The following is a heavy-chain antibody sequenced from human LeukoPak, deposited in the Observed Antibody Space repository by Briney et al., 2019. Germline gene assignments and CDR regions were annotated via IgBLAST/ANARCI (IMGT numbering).Heavy chain of an antibody. CDR3: AKSPIAYAFDI. J-gene: IGHJ3*02. CDR1: GFTFSSYG. D-gene: IGHD6-13*01. CDR2: ISTSGEST. Sequence: PGGSLRPSCAASGFTFSSYGMSWVRQAPGQGLEWVSAISTSGESTYYADSVKGHFTISRDNSKNTLYLQMNSLRAEDTAVYYCAKSPIAYAFDIWGQGTMVTVSS. V-gene: IGHV3-23*01.